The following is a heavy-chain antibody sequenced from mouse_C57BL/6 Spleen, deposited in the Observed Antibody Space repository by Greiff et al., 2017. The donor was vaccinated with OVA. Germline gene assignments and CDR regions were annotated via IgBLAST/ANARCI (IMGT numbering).Heavy chain of an antibody. J-gene: IGHJ2*01. CDR2: ISSGSSTI. D-gene: IGHD2-4*01. CDR1: GFTFSDYG. V-gene: IGHV5-17*01. Sequence: EVKLVESGGGLVKPGGSLKLSCAASGFTFSDYGMHWVRQAPEKGLEWVAYISSGSSTIYYADTVKGRFTLSRDNAKHTLFLQRNSLRAEETAMYYCARGDYDVGYYFDYWGQGTTLTVSS. CDR3: ARGDYDVGYYFDY.